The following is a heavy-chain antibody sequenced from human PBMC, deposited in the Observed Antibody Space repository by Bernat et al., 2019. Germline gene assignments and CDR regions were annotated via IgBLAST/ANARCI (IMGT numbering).Heavy chain of an antibody. Sequence: EVQLVESGGGLVKPGGSLRLSCAASGFTFSSYSMNWVRQAPGKGLEWVSSISSSSSYIYYADSVEGRFTISRDNAKNSLYLQMNSLRAEDTAVYYCARMETYYDFWSGLAGKPLDYWGQGTLVTVSS. CDR1: GFTFSSYS. J-gene: IGHJ4*02. CDR2: ISSSSSYI. V-gene: IGHV3-21*01. CDR3: ARMETYYDFWSGLAGKPLDY. D-gene: IGHD3-3*01.